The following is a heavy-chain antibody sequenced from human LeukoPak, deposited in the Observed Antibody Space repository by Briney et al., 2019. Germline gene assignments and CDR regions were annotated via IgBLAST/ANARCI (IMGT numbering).Heavy chain of an antibody. D-gene: IGHD3-10*01. Sequence: GGSLRLSCAASGFTFTNAWMSWVRQAPGKGLEWVGRIKSKGDGETTDYGAPVKGRFIMSRDDSKATVYLQMNFLQTEDTAVYYCITDLGRTMIRGVIVSWGQGTLVTVSS. CDR2: IKSKGDGETT. CDR3: ITDLGRTMIRGVIVS. J-gene: IGHJ4*02. CDR1: GFTFTNAW. V-gene: IGHV3-15*01.